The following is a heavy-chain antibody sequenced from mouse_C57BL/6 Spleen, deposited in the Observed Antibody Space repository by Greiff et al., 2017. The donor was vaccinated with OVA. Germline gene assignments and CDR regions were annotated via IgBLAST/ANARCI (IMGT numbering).Heavy chain of an antibody. J-gene: IGHJ2*01. CDR3: AREDYDYDY. Sequence: EVQVVESGGGLVKPGGSLKLSCAASGFTFSSYAMSWVRQTPEKRLEWVATISDGGSYTYYPDNVKGRFTISRDNAKNNLYLQMSHLKSEDTAMYYCAREDYDYDYWGQGTTLTVSS. CDR1: GFTFSSYA. CDR2: ISDGGSYT. D-gene: IGHD2-4*01. V-gene: IGHV5-4*01.